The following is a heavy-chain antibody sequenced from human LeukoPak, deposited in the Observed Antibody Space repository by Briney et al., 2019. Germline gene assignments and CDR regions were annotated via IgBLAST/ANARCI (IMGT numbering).Heavy chain of an antibody. CDR2: IWYDGSNK. Sequence: PGGSLRLSCAASGFTFSSYGMHWVRQAPGKGLEWVAVIWYDGSNKYYADSVKGRFTISRDNSKNTLYLQMNSLRAEDTAVYYCARDRQWLVSYWLDPWGQGTLVTVSS. D-gene: IGHD6-19*01. CDR1: GFTFSSYG. J-gene: IGHJ5*02. CDR3: ARDRQWLVSYWLDP. V-gene: IGHV3-33*01.